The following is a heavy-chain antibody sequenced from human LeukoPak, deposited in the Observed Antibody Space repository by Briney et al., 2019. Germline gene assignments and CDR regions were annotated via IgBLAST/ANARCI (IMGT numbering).Heavy chain of an antibody. CDR2: FYSSTRT. Sequence: SQTLSLTCTVSGDSLTIGSRYWSWIRQPAGKGLEWIGHFYSSTRTTYNPSLESRVTISGDTAKNQFSLKLDSVTAADTAVYFCARCMSELDYGDYAYYYHMDVWGKGTTVTVSS. V-gene: IGHV4-61*09. CDR1: GDSLTIGSRY. CDR3: ARCMSELDYGDYAYYYHMDV. D-gene: IGHD4-17*01. J-gene: IGHJ6*04.